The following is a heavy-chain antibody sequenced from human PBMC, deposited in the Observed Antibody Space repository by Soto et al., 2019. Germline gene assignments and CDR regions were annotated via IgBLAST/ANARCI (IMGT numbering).Heavy chain of an antibody. D-gene: IGHD6-19*01. CDR1: GFSLSTSGVG. CDR3: AHRPSGNALRRFDP. J-gene: IGHJ5*02. Sequence: QITLKESGPTLVKPTQTLTLTCTFSGFSLSTSGVGVGWIRGPPGKALEWLALIYWDDGIYHSPSLKGRLTVTKDTSKNQVVLKITNMYPVDTATYYCAHRPSGNALRRFDPWGQGTLVTVSS. CDR2: IYWDDGI. V-gene: IGHV2-5*02.